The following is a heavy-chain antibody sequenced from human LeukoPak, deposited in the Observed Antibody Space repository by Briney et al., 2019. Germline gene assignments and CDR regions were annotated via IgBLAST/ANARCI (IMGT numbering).Heavy chain of an antibody. CDR3: AKRRLEDRGTYGGGFDF. V-gene: IGHV3-30*18. D-gene: IGHD4-23*01. CDR2: ISQDVSHR. J-gene: IGHJ3*01. CDR1: GFIFSSYD. Sequence: GRSLRLSCAASGFIFSSYDMYWVRQAPGKGPEWVAVISQDVSHRYYADFVKGRFTISRDNSKNTLYLQMNTLTTEDTAVYYCAKRRLEDRGTYGGGFDFWGQGTMVTVSS.